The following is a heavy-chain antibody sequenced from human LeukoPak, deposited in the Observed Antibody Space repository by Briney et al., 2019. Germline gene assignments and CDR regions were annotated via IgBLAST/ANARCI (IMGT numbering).Heavy chain of an antibody. CDR2: TYYSGST. Sequence: PSETLSLTCTVPGGSISSSSYYWGWIRQPPGKGLEWIGSTYYSGSTYYNPSLKSRVTISVDTSKNQFSLKLSSVAAADTAVYYCARSLVRGVIIRGGYFDYWGQGTLVTVSS. J-gene: IGHJ4*02. CDR3: ARSLVRGVIIRGGYFDY. V-gene: IGHV4-39*01. D-gene: IGHD3-10*01. CDR1: GGSISSSSYY.